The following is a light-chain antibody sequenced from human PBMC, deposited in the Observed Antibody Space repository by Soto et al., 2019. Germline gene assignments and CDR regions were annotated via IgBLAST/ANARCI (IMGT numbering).Light chain of an antibody. CDR3: QQSYSTPRT. V-gene: IGKV1-39*01. Sequence: DIQMTQSPFSLSASVGDRVTITCRARQSISSYLNWYQQKPGKARKLLIYAASSLQSGVPSRFSGSGSGTDFTLTISSLQPEDFATYYCQQSYSTPRTFGQGTKVEIK. J-gene: IGKJ1*01. CDR1: QSISSY. CDR2: AAS.